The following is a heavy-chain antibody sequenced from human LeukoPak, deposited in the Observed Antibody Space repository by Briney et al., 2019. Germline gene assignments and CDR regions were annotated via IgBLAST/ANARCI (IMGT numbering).Heavy chain of an antibody. CDR1: GFPFSSFA. Sequence: GGSLRLPCAASGFPFSSFAMSWVRQAPGKGLEWVSAISGSGGSTHYADSVTGRFPISRDNSKNTLYLQMNSLRAEDTAVYYCAKCKAGGGDCSFFDIWGQGTMVTVPS. CDR2: ISGSGGST. V-gene: IGHV3-23*01. D-gene: IGHD2-21*02. CDR3: AKCKAGGGDCSFFDI. J-gene: IGHJ3*02.